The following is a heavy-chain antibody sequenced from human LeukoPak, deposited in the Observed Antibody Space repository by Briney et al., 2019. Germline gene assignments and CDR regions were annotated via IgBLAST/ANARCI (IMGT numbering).Heavy chain of an antibody. CDR2: ISWNSGSI. CDR3: AKDIEAAVAGTLDY. V-gene: IGHV3-9*01. D-gene: IGHD6-19*01. Sequence: GGSLRLSCAASGFTFDDYAMHWVRQAPGKGLEWVSGISWNSGSIGYADSVKGRFTISRDNAKNSLYLQMNSLRAEDTALYYCAKDIEAAVAGTLDYWGQGTLVTVSS. J-gene: IGHJ4*02. CDR1: GFTFDDYA.